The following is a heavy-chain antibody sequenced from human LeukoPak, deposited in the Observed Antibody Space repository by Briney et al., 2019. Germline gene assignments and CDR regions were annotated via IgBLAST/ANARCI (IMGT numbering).Heavy chain of an antibody. J-gene: IGHJ5*02. Sequence: PSETLSLTCTVSGGSINSYYFNWIRQPAGKGLEWIGRIYTTGSTNYNPSLQRRVTMSIDTSKNQFSLKLTSVTAADTAVYYCARDVVPAAHREYNWFDPWGQGTLVTVSS. D-gene: IGHD2-2*01. V-gene: IGHV4-4*07. CDR2: IYTTGST. CDR3: ARDVVPAAHREYNWFDP. CDR1: GGSINSYY.